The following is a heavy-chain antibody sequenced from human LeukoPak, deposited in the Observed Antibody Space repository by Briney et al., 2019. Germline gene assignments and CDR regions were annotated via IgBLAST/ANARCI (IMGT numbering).Heavy chain of an antibody. J-gene: IGHJ4*02. CDR3: ARRDYYGSGSYWGAFDY. D-gene: IGHD3-10*01. V-gene: IGHV5-51*01. CDR1: GYAFTNYW. Sequence: GESLKISCKGSGYAFTNYWIGWVRQMPGKGLEWMGVVYPGDSDSDTKYSPSFQGQVTISADKSITTAYLQWGSLKASDTAIYYCARRDYYGSGSYWGAFDYWGQGTLVTVSS. CDR2: VYPGDSDSDT.